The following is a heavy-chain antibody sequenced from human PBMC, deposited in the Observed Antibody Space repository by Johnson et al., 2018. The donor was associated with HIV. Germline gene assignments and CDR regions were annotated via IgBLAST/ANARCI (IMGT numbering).Heavy chain of an antibody. CDR1: GFTFSTNW. CDR3: ARVQLLADDVFNI. D-gene: IGHD3-10*01. CDR2: INSDGSST. Sequence: EKLVESGGDLVQPGGSLRLSCVGSGFTFSTNWMHWVRHAPGKGLVWVSRINSDGSSTSYADSVKGRFTISRDNAKNTLYLQMDSLGAEDTAVYYCARVQLLADDVFNIWGQGTMVTVSS. J-gene: IGHJ3*02. V-gene: IGHV3-74*01.